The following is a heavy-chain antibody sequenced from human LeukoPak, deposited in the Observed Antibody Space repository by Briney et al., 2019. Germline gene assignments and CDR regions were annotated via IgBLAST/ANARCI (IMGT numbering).Heavy chain of an antibody. CDR1: GGSISSYY. J-gene: IGHJ4*02. D-gene: IGHD5-18*01. Sequence: SETLSLTCTVSGGSISSYYWSWIRQPPGKGLEWIGYIYYSGSTNYNPSLKSRVTISVDTSKNQFSLELSSVTAADTAVYYCARGQIKDTAMRFWGQGTLVTVSS. V-gene: IGHV4-59*01. CDR2: IYYSGST. CDR3: ARGQIKDTAMRF.